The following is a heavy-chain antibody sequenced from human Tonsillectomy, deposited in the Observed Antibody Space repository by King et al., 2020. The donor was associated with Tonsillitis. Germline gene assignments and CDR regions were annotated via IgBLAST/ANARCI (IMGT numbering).Heavy chain of an antibody. CDR1: GFIFSTYG. CDR2: IRYDGSDK. D-gene: IGHD5-24*01. Sequence: VQLVESGGGVVQPGGSLRLSCEASGFIFSTYGIHWVRQAPGKGLEWVTFIRYDGSDKYYADSVKGRFTISKDNSKNTVYLQMNSLRVDDTAIYYCGKARLIEMSTSIDFWGQGTLVTVSS. V-gene: IGHV3-30*02. J-gene: IGHJ4*02. CDR3: GKARLIEMSTSIDF.